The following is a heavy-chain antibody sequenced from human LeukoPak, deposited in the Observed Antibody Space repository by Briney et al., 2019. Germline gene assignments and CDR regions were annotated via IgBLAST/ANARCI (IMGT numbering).Heavy chain of an antibody. Sequence: GGSLRLSCAASGFSPRSYAISWVRQAPGKGLEWVSGIGSDDRTHYADSVRGRFAISRDTDETTLFLLSGVLVPENTARYYCVRDLYYWAAMDVWGQGTTVTVS. V-gene: IGHV3-23*01. D-gene: IGHD3-10*01. CDR3: VRDLYYWAAMDV. J-gene: IGHJ6*02. CDR1: GFSPRSYA. CDR2: IGSDDRT.